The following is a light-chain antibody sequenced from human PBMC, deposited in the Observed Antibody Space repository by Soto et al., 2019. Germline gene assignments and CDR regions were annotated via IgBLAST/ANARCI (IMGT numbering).Light chain of an antibody. CDR2: DAS. J-gene: IGKJ1*01. CDR1: QSVSGNY. CDR3: QQYGGSPTWT. Sequence: EIVLTQSPGTLSLSPGERATLSCRASQSVSGNYLDWYRQKPGQAPRLLIYDASSRGTGITDRFSGSGSGTDFTITISRLEPEDFTVYYCQQYGGSPTWTVGQGTKVEIK. V-gene: IGKV3-20*01.